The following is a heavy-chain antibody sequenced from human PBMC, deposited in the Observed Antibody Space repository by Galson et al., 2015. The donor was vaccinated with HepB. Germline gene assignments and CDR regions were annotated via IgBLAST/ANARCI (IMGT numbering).Heavy chain of an antibody. CDR3: ASWIAVAGYYYYGMDL. V-gene: IGHV1-69*13. CDR2: IIPIFGTA. Sequence: SVKVSCKASGGTFSSYAISWVRQAPGQGLEWIGGIIPIFGTANYAQKFQGRVTITADESTSTPYMELSSLRSEDTAVYYCASWIAVAGYYYYGMDLWGQGTTVTVSS. J-gene: IGHJ6*02. D-gene: IGHD6-19*01. CDR1: GGTFSSYA.